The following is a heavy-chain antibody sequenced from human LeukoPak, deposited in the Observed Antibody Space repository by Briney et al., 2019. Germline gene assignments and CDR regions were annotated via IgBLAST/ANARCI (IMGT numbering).Heavy chain of an antibody. CDR3: ARDLDRFDY. Sequence: PGRSLRLSFAASGLTSISYGMHWVRQAPGKGLEWVAGLWNAGSNKYYADSVKGRFTISRDNSKNTLYLQMNSLRAEDTAVYFCARDLDRFDYWGQGTLVTVSS. CDR2: LWNAGSNK. J-gene: IGHJ4*02. CDR1: GLTSISYG. V-gene: IGHV3-33*01. D-gene: IGHD3/OR15-3a*01.